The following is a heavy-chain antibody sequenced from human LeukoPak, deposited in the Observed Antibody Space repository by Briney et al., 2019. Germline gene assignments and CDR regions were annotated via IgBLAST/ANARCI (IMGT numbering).Heavy chain of an antibody. V-gene: IGHV1-18*01. CDR1: GYTFTSYG. CDR3: ASVSKDYCSGGSCRQGRISEH. J-gene: IGHJ1*01. D-gene: IGHD2-15*01. CDR2: ISAYNGNT. Sequence: ASVKVSCKASGYTFTSYGISWVRQAPGQGLEWMGWISAYNGNTNYAQKLQGRVTMTTDTSTSTAYMELRSLRSDDTAVYYCASVSKDYCSGGSCRQGRISEHWGQGTLVTVSS.